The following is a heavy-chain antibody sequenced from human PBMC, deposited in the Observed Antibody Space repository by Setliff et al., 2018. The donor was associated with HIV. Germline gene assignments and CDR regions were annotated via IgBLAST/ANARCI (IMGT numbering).Heavy chain of an antibody. Sequence: SETLSLTCTVSGGSISSYYWSWIRQPPGKGLEWIGYVYYSESTNSTPSLKSRLTISVDTSKNQFSLKLSSVTAADTAVYYCAREDYYDPKGAFDIWGQGTMVTVSS. J-gene: IGHJ3*02. D-gene: IGHD3-22*01. CDR2: VYYSEST. CDR1: GGSISSYY. CDR3: AREDYYDPKGAFDI. V-gene: IGHV4-59*01.